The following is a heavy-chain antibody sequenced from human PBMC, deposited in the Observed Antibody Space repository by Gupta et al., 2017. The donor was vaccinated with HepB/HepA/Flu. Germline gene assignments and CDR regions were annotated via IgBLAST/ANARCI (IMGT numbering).Heavy chain of an antibody. V-gene: IGHV3-23*01. J-gene: IGHJ5*02. CDR3: AKDRGGAVAGNWFDP. CDR1: GLTLSNYA. D-gene: IGHD6-19*01. CDR2: IRISGVNT. Sequence: EVQLLESGGGLVQPGGSLRLSCAVSGLTLSNYAMSWVRPAPGKGLEWVSAIRISGVNTYYADSVKGRFTISRDTSENTLYLQMNSLRAEDTAVYYCAKDRGGAVAGNWFDPWGQGTLVTVSS.